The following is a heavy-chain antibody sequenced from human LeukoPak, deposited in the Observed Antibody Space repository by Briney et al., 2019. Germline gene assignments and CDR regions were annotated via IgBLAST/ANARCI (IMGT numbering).Heavy chain of an antibody. CDR2: IYWGDDK. J-gene: IGHJ4*02. D-gene: IGHD3-22*01. CDR1: GFSLSTSGGG. CDR3: THRPRPKGHYYDSSGYYFDC. Sequence: CGPTLVKPAQTLTLTCTFSGFSLSTSGGGVGWIRQPPGKALEWLALIYWGDDKRHSPSLKSRLTITKDTSKNQVVLTMTNMDPVDTATYYCTHRPRPKGHYYDSSGYYFDCWGQGTLATVPS. V-gene: IGHV2-5*02.